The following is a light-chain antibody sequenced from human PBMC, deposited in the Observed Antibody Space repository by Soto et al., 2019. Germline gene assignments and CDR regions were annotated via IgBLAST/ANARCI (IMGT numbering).Light chain of an antibody. CDR1: SSDVGGYNY. CDR2: EVS. V-gene: IGLV2-8*01. Sequence: QSVLTQPPSASGSPGQSVTISCTGTSSDVGGYNYVSWYQQHPGKAPKLMIYEVSKRPSGVPDRFSGSKSGNTASLTVSGLQAEDEADYYCSSYEGSNNSYVFGTGTKVPVL. CDR3: SSYEGSNNSYV. J-gene: IGLJ1*01.